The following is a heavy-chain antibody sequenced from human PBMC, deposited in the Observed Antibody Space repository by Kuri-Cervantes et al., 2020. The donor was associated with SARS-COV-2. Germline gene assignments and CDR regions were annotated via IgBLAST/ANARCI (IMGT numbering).Heavy chain of an antibody. Sequence: GESLKISCEASGFTFSDYYISWIRQAPGKGLEWIAYISSSGSYSQSADSVEGRFTVSRDNAKNSLYLQMNSLRVEDTALYYCARDLARVTTSSWWGLDTWGQGTLVTVSS. CDR2: ISSSGSYS. J-gene: IGHJ5*02. D-gene: IGHD4-17*01. CDR3: ARDLARVTTSSWWGLDT. V-gene: IGHV3-11*06. CDR1: GFTFSDYY.